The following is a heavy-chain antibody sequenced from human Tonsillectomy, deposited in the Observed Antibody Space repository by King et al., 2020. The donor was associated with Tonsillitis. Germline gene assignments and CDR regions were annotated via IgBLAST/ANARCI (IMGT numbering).Heavy chain of an antibody. CDR2: IYTSGDT. CDR1: GGSINSGDYY. V-gene: IGHV4-61*02. D-gene: IGHD3-10*01. Sequence: VQLQESGPGLVKPSQNLSLTCTVSGGSINSGDYYWSWIRQPAGKGLEWIGRIYTSGDTNYSPSLKSRVTISVDTSKNQFSLKLSSVTAADTAMYYCASDTLWLGGAFDIWGQGTMVTVSS. CDR3: ASDTLWLGGAFDI. J-gene: IGHJ3*02.